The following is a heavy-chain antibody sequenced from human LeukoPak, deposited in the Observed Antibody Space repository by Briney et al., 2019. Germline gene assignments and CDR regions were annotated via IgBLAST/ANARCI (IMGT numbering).Heavy chain of an antibody. V-gene: IGHV6-1*01. J-gene: IGHJ4*02. CDR3: ARDRLRFLEWLLYWDYFDY. D-gene: IGHD3-3*01. CDR2: TYYRSKWYN. CDR1: GDSVSSNSAA. Sequence: SQTLSLTCAISGDSVSSNSAAWNWIRQSPSRGLEWLGRTYYRSKWYNDYAVSVKSRITINPDTSKNQFSLQLNSVTPEDTAVYYCARDRLRFLEWLLYWDYFDYWGQGTLATVSS.